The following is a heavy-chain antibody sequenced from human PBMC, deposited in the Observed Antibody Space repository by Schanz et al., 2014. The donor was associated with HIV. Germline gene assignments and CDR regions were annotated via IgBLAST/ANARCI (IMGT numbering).Heavy chain of an antibody. V-gene: IGHV3-23*01. Sequence: EEKLLESGGGLVQPGGSLRLSCAAAGFIFTDYAMSWVRQAPGKGLEWVSGISGSGDNTQYADSVKGRFTISRDNSKNTLLLQISGLRIDDTAVYYCAKADEIRHFDWYHPPFDSWGQGTLVTVSS. CDR3: AKADEIRHFDWYHPPFDS. CDR1: GFIFTDYA. D-gene: IGHD3-9*01. J-gene: IGHJ4*02. CDR2: ISGSGDNT.